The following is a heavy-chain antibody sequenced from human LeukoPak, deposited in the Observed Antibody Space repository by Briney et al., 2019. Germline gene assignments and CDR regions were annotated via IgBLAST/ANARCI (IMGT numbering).Heavy chain of an antibody. CDR1: GGSISSGDYY. CDR2: IYYSGST. Sequence: SETLSLTCTVSGGSISSGDYYWSWIRQPPGKGLEWIGYIYYSGSTYYNPSLKSRVTISVDRSKNQFSLRLSSVTAADTAVYYCAREPEVVRGGDGMDVWGQGTTVTVSS. D-gene: IGHD3-10*02. V-gene: IGHV4-30-4*01. CDR3: AREPEVVRGGDGMDV. J-gene: IGHJ6*02.